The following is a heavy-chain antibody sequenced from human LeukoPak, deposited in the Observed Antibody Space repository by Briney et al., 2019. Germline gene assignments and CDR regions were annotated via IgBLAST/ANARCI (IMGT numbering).Heavy chain of an antibody. CDR1: GFTFSSFS. V-gene: IGHV3-21*01. J-gene: IGHJ4*02. CDR3: IDS. Sequence: PGGSLRLSCAASGFTFSSFSMNWVRQAPGKGLEWVSSISSGSFFKYYADSLKGRFTISRDNAKNSLFLQMNSLCARGKSAATPIDSWGQGTLVTVSS. D-gene: IGHD6-13*01. CDR2: ISSGSFFK.